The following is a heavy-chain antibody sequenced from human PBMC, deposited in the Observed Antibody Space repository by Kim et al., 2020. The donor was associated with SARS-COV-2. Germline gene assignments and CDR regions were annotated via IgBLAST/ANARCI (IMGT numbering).Heavy chain of an antibody. V-gene: IGHV5-51*01. D-gene: IGHD6-19*01. Sequence: PYLQGQVTISADKSTSTAYLQWSSLKASDTAMYYCARTIAVAGSDAFDIWGQGTMVTVSS. J-gene: IGHJ3*02. CDR3: ARTIAVAGSDAFDI.